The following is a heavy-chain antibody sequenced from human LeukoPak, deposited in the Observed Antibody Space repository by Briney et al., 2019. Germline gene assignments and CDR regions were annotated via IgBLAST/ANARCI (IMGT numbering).Heavy chain of an antibody. D-gene: IGHD4-17*01. CDR3: ARDFYGDYPSRYFDY. Sequence: KPGGSLRLSCAASGFTFSSYSMNWVRQAPGKGLEWVSSISSSSSYIYYADSVKGRFTISRDNAKNSLYLQMNSLRAEDTAVYYCARDFYGDYPSRYFDYWRQGTLVTVSS. J-gene: IGHJ4*02. CDR1: GFTFSSYS. CDR2: ISSSSSYI. V-gene: IGHV3-21*01.